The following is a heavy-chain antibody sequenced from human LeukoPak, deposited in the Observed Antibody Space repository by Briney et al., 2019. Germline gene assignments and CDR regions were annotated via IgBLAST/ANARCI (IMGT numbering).Heavy chain of an antibody. V-gene: IGHV4-30-4*08. J-gene: IGHJ4*02. CDR3: ARTVELGQHGY. CDR2: IYYSGST. D-gene: IGHD1/OR15-1a*01. Sequence: SQTLSLTCTVSGGSISSGGYYWSWIRQPPGKGLEWIGDIYYSGSTYYNPSLKSRFTVSVATSKNHFSLKLRSVTTADTVAYYCARTVELGQHGYWGQGTLVTVSS. CDR1: GGSISSGGYY.